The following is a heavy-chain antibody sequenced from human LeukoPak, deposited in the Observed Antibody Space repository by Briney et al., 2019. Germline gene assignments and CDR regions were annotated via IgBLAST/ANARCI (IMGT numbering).Heavy chain of an antibody. Sequence: SETLSLTCTVSGGSISSYYWSWIRQPPGKGLEWIGHIYRSGSTNYNPSLKSRVTLSVDTSKNQFSLKLNSVTAADTAVYYCATQQCSGGSCYSRAIWFDPWGQGTLVTVSS. D-gene: IGHD2-15*01. CDR3: ATQQCSGGSCYSRAIWFDP. J-gene: IGHJ5*02. V-gene: IGHV4-59*08. CDR2: IYRSGST. CDR1: GGSISSYY.